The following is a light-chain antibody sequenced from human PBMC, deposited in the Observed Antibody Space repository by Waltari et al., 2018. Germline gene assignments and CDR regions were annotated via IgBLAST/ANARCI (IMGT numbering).Light chain of an antibody. CDR2: DAS. CDR1: QSVSRS. CDR3: QKYVSLPAT. J-gene: IGKJ1*01. Sequence: EIVLTQSPGTLSLSPGERATLSCRASQSVSRSLAWYQQKPGQAPRLLIYDASSRATDIPDRFSGGGSGTDFSLTISRLEPEDFAVYYCQKYVSLPATFGQGTKVEIK. V-gene: IGKV3-20*01.